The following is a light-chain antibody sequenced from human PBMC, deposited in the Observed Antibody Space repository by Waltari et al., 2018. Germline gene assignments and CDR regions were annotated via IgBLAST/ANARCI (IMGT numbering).Light chain of an antibody. J-gene: IGKJ1*01. CDR3: MQALQTPWT. V-gene: IGKV2-29*02. Sequence: DIVMTQTPLSLPVTPGEPASIPCRSSQSLLHSNGNTYLYWYLQKPGQPPRLLIYRVSNWFSGVPDRFSGSGSGTDFTLKISRVEAGDVGVYYCMQALQTPWTFGQGTKVEIK. CDR1: QSLLHSNGNTY. CDR2: RVS.